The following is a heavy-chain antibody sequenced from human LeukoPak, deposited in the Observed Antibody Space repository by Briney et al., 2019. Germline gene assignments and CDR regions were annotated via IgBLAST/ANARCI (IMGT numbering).Heavy chain of an antibody. V-gene: IGHV3-48*03. CDR1: GFTFSSYE. CDR3: ARENGGYCSGGSCYSDNYFDY. Sequence: GGSLRLSCAASGFTFSSYEINWVRQAPGKGLEWVSYISSSGSTIYYADSVKGRFTIPRDNAKNSLYLQMNSLRAEDTAVYYCARENGGYCSGGSCYSDNYFDYWGQGTLVTVSS. J-gene: IGHJ4*02. D-gene: IGHD2-15*01. CDR2: ISSSGSTI.